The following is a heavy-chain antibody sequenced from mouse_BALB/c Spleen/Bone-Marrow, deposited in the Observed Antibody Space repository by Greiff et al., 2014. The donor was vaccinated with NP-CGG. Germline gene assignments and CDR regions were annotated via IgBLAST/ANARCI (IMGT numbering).Heavy chain of an antibody. V-gene: IGHV14-3*02. J-gene: IGHJ1*01. CDR2: IDPAIFT. CDR1: GFNIKDTY. Sequence: EVQLQQSGAELVKPGASVKLSCTASGFNIKDTYLHWVKQRPEQGLDWIGRIDPAIFTKYDPKFQGKATITADTSSTTAYLHLGSLVSEDTAVYECASYRYGWYFDVWGAGTPVTVSA. D-gene: IGHD2-14*01. CDR3: ASYRYGWYFDV.